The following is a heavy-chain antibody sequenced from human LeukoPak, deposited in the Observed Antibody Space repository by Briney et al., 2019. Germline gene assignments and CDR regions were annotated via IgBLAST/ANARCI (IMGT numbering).Heavy chain of an antibody. CDR1: GGSISSSSYY. V-gene: IGHV4-39*07. CDR2: IYYSGST. CDR3: ARAKRYSSGWYGFDP. J-gene: IGHJ5*02. Sequence: KPSETLSLTCTVSGGSISSSSYYWGWIRQPPGKGLEWIGSIYYSGSTYYNPSLKSRVTISVDTSKNRFSLKLSSVTAADTAVYYCARAKRYSSGWYGFDPWGQGTLVTVSS. D-gene: IGHD6-19*01.